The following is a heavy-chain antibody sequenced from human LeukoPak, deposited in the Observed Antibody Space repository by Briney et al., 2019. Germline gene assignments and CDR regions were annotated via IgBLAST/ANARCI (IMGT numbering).Heavy chain of an antibody. CDR3: ARGGTYNDILSFDP. CDR1: GVSISYYC. Sequence: SETLSLSCTVSGVSISYYCWTWIRQSPGKGLEWVGRIYYTGSTYYNPSLKRRVPISVDTSRNQFSLNLTAVTAADTAVYYCARGGTYNDILSFDPWGQGTLVTVSS. D-gene: IGHD3-9*01. V-gene: IGHV4-59*01. CDR2: IYYTGST. J-gene: IGHJ5*02.